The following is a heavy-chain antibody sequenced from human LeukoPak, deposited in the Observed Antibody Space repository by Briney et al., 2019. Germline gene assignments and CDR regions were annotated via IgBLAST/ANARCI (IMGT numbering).Heavy chain of an antibody. CDR3: ARDSSSSRYYYYYMDV. Sequence: ASVKVSCKASGGTFSIYAISWVRQAPGQGLEWMGVIIPIFGTANYAQKFQGRVTITTDESTSTAYMELSSLRSEDTAVYYCARDSSSSRYYYYYMDVWGKGTTVTVSS. D-gene: IGHD6-6*01. CDR2: IIPIFGTA. CDR1: GGTFSIYA. J-gene: IGHJ6*03. V-gene: IGHV1-69*05.